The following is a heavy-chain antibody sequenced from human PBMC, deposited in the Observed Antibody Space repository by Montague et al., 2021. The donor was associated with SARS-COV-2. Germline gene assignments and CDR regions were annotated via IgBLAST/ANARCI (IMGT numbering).Heavy chain of an antibody. CDR2: IDWDDDK. J-gene: IGHJ4*02. V-gene: IGHV2-70*01. Sequence: PALVKPAQTLTQTCTFSGFSLSTSGMCVSWIRQPPGKALEWLAVIDWDDDKSYSTSLKTRLTISKDTSKNQVVLTMTNMDPVDTATYCCARMPDQVWLDYWGQGILVTVSS. CDR3: ARMPDQVWLDY. D-gene: IGHD5-18*01. CDR1: GFSLSTSGMC.